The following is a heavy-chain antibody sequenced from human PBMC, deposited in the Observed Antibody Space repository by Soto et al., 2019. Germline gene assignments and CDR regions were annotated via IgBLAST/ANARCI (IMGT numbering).Heavy chain of an antibody. V-gene: IGHV4-39*02. CDR2: IYYSGAT. CDR1: GGSISSSTYY. D-gene: IGHD5-12*01. CDR3: APVGIGTTTVDY. Sequence: QLQLRESGPGLVQPSETLSLTCLVSGGSISSSTYYWGWIRQPPGKGLEWIGSIYYSGATYYNPSLRSRITISMDRDKNHFSLKLTAVTAADTAIYYCAPVGIGTTTVDYWGQGTLVTVSS. J-gene: IGHJ4*02.